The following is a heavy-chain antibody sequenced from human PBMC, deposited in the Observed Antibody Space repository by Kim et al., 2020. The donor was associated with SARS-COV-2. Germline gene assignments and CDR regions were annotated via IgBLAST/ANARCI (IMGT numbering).Heavy chain of an antibody. CDR1: GYTFTSYA. J-gene: IGHJ6*02. CDR3: ARDPIVVVPAVYYYYGMDV. D-gene: IGHD2-2*01. V-gene: IGHV7-4-1*02. Sequence: ASVKVSCKASGYTFTSYAMNWVRQAPGQGLEWMGWINTNTGNPTYAQGFTGRFVFSLDTSVSTAYLKISSLKAEDTAVYYCARDPIVVVPAVYYYYGMDVWGQGTTVTVSS. CDR2: INTNTGNP.